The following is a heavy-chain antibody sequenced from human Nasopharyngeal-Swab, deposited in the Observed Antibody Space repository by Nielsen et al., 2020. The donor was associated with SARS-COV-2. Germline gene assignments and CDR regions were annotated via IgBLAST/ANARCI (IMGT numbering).Heavy chain of an antibody. Sequence: WVRQAPGQGLEWMGGIIPIFGTANYAQKFQGRVTITADESTSTAYMELSSLRSEDTAVYYCARDLGCSSTSCYKGNWFDPWGQGTLVTVSS. V-gene: IGHV1-69*01. CDR2: IIPIFGTA. CDR3: ARDLGCSSTSCYKGNWFDP. J-gene: IGHJ5*02. D-gene: IGHD2-2*01.